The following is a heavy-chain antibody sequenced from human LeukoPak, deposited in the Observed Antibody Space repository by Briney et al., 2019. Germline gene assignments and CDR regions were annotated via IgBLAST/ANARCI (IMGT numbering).Heavy chain of an antibody. V-gene: IGHV3-7*01. J-gene: IGHJ5*02. CDR1: GFTFRSYW. Sequence: GGSLRLSCAASGFTFRSYWMSWVRQAPGKGLEWVANMKLDGSEEHYVDSVKGRFTISSDNAQNSLYLQMNSLRVDDTAVYYCARWARYCSSGSCYSWFDPWGEGTLVTVPS. CDR3: ARWARYCSSGSCYSWFDP. CDR2: MKLDGSEE. D-gene: IGHD2-15*01.